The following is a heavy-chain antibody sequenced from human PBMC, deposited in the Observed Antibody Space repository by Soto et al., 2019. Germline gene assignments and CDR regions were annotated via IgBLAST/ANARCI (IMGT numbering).Heavy chain of an antibody. Sequence: ASVKVSCKASGYIFTGYHIHWVRQAPGQGLEWMGWINPNSGGTNYAQKFQGRVTMTRDTSISTAYMELSRLRSDDTAVYYCARDTGYSGYDKRYYYYGMDVWGQGTTVTVSS. D-gene: IGHD5-12*01. CDR1: GYIFTGYH. CDR2: INPNSGGT. V-gene: IGHV1-2*02. J-gene: IGHJ6*02. CDR3: ARDTGYSGYDKRYYYYGMDV.